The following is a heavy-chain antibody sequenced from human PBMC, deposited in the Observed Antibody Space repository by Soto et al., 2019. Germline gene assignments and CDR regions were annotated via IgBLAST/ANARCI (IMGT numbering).Heavy chain of an antibody. CDR1: GGSISSYY. D-gene: IGHD6-19*01. V-gene: IGHV4-59*01. CDR3: ARVPYSSGLYYFDY. Sequence: SETRSLTCTVSGGSISSYYWSWIRQPPGKGLEWIGYIYYSGSTNYNPSLKSRVTISVDTSKNQFSLKLSSVTAADTAVYYCARVPYSSGLYYFDYWGQGTLVTVSS. CDR2: IYYSGST. J-gene: IGHJ4*02.